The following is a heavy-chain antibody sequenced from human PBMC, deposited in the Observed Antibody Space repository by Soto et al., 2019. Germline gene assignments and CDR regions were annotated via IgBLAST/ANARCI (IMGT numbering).Heavy chain of an antibody. J-gene: IGHJ6*02. V-gene: IGHV3-21*01. CDR3: ASGVTTVTYYYYGMDV. Sequence: GGSLRLSCAASGFTFSSYSMNWVRQAPGKGLEWVSSISSSSSYIYYADSVKGRFTISRDNAKNSLYLQMNSLRAEDTAVYYCASGVTTVTYYYYGMDVWGQGTTVTVSS. D-gene: IGHD4-17*01. CDR1: GFTFSSYS. CDR2: ISSSSSYI.